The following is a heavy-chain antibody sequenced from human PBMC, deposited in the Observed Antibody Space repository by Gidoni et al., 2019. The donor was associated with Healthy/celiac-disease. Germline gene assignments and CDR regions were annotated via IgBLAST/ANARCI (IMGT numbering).Heavy chain of an antibody. D-gene: IGHD6-19*01. J-gene: IGHJ6*03. CDR3: ARHRVAVAGTTGGYMDV. CDR1: GGSISSSSYY. V-gene: IGHV4-39*01. Sequence: QLQLQESGPGLVKPSETLSLTCTVSGGSISSSSYYWGWIRQPPGKGLEWIGSIYYSGSTYYNPSLKSRVTISVDTSKNQFSLKLSSVTAADTAVYYCARHRVAVAGTTGGYMDVWGKGTTVTVSS. CDR2: IYYSGST.